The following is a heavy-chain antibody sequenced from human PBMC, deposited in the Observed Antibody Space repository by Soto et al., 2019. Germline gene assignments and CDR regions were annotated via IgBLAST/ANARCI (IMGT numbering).Heavy chain of an antibody. CDR2: IFYSGST. CDR1: GGSISSGDYY. V-gene: IGHV4-30-4*01. CDR3: ARTGDCNNGVCYTFAY. Sequence: SETLSLTCTVSGGSISSGDYYWSWIRQPPGKGLEWIGYIFYSGSTYYNPSLRSRVTISLDTSKNQFSLKLSSVTAADTAVYYCARTGDCNNGVCYTFAYWGQGTLVTVSS. D-gene: IGHD2-8*01. J-gene: IGHJ4*02.